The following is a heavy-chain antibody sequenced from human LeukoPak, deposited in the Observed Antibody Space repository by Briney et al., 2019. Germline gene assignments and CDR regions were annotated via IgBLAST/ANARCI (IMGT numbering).Heavy chain of an antibody. CDR3: ARCDPVETVYYFDY. D-gene: IGHD5-24*01. J-gene: IGHJ4*02. V-gene: IGHV4-34*01. CDR1: DEPFSGYY. Sequence: SETLSLTCAISDEPFSGYYWGWIRQPPGKGLELIGEINRNGNTDYNPSLKSRVTISVDTSKNQFSLKLSSVTAADTAVYYCARCDPVETVYYFDYWGQGTLVTVSS. CDR2: INRNGNT.